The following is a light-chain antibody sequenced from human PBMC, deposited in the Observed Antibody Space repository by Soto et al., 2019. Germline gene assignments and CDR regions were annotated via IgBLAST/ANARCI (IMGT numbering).Light chain of an antibody. Sequence: EIVLTQSPGTLSLSPGERATLSCRASQSVSTYLAWYQQKPGQAPRLLIYGASSRATGIPDRFSGSGSGTDFTLTTSRLEPEDFAVYYCQQYGTSPPTFGQGTKVDIK. CDR3: QQYGTSPPT. J-gene: IGKJ1*01. V-gene: IGKV3-20*01. CDR2: GAS. CDR1: QSVSTY.